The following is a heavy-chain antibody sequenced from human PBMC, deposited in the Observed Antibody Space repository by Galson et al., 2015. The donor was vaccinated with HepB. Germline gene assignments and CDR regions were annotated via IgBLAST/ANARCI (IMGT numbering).Heavy chain of an antibody. J-gene: IGHJ4*02. V-gene: IGHV3-23*01. Sequence: SLRLSCAASGFTFSTYAMSWVRQAPGKGLEWVSGISGSGGNTYYADSVKGRFTISRDNSKNTLYLQMNTLRADDTAVYYCAKGGEGSRFDYWGQGTLVTVSS. CDR3: AKGGEGSRFDY. CDR1: GFTFSTYA. D-gene: IGHD2-15*01. CDR2: ISGSGGNT.